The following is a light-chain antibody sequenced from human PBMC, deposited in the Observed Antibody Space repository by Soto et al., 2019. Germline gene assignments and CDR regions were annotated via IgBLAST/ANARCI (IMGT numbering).Light chain of an antibody. CDR3: QQYNNWPPRYT. CDR2: RAS. J-gene: IGKJ2*01. CDR1: QSVSSS. Sequence: EIVMTQSPATLSVSPGERATLSCRASQSVSSSLAWYQQKPGQAPRLLIYRASIRATGIPARFSGSGSGTEFTLTISSLQSEDFAVYYCQQYNNWPPRYTFGQGTKLEIK. V-gene: IGKV3-15*01.